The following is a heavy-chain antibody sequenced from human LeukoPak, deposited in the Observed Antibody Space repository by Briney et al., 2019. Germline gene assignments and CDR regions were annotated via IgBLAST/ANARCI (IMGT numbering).Heavy chain of an antibody. CDR1: GGTFSSYA. J-gene: IGHJ6*03. V-gene: IGHV1-69*05. CDR2: IIPIFGTA. D-gene: IGHD2-2*01. CDR3: ARSVLGYCSSTSCYPYYYYYMDV. Sequence: GASVKVSCEASGGTFSSYAISWVRQAPGQGPEWMGGIIPIFGTANYAQKFQGRVTITTDESTSTAYMELSSLRSEDTAVYYCARSVLGYCSSTSCYPYYYYYMDVWGKGTTVTVSS.